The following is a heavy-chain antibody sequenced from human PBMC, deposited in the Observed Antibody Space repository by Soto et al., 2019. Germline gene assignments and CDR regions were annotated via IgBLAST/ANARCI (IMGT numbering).Heavy chain of an antibody. CDR2: IKPGTSDI. CDR3: ARHLMVATARSGMDV. V-gene: IGHV5-51*01. J-gene: IGHJ6*02. Sequence: PGESLKISCDGAGYKLGSAWIGWVRRKPGKGLEWMGIIKPGTSDIRYSPSFRGQVTISADEAANTAFLQWSSLKASDTAMYYCARHLMVATARSGMDVWGQGTTVTVSS. D-gene: IGHD5-12*01. CDR1: GYKLGSAW.